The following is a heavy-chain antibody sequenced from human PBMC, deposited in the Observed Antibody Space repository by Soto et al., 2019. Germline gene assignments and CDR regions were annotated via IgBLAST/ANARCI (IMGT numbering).Heavy chain of an antibody. V-gene: IGHV3-23*01. CDR1: GFTFSNDA. CDR2: INQSGDET. Sequence: EVQLLESGGGLVQPGGSLRLSCAASGFTFSNDAMTWVRQAPGKGLEWVSSINQSGDETYPADSVKGRFTISRDNSKNTLYLQMSSLRAEDTAVYYCAKRRSRGGFVDYWGQGTLVAVSS. J-gene: IGHJ4*02. CDR3: AKRRSRGGFVDY. D-gene: IGHD2-2*01.